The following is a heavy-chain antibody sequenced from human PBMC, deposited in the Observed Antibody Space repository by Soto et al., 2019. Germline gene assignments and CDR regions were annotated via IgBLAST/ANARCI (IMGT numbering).Heavy chain of an antibody. V-gene: IGHV1-8*01. D-gene: IGHD3-3*01. CDR2: MNPNSGNT. CDR1: GYTFTSYD. CDR3: ARGKDGGFWSGYYSGSYCYYGMDV. J-gene: IGHJ6*02. Sequence: GASVKVSCKASGYTFTSYDINWVRQATGQGLEWMGWMNPNSGNTGYAQKFQGRVTMTRNTSISTAYMELSSLRSEDTAVYYFARGKDGGFWSGYYSGSYCYYGMDVWVQVTTVTVSS.